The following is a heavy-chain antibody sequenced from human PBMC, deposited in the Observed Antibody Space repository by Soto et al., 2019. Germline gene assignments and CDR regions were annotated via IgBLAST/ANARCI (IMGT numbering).Heavy chain of an antibody. CDR3: ATLYDLWSGHLFDYYYMDV. CDR1: GGSISSYY. CDR2: IYYSGST. D-gene: IGHD3-3*01. Sequence: SETLSLTCTVSGGSISSYYWIWIRQPPGKGLEWIGYIYYSGSTNYNPSLKSRVTISVDTSKNQFSLKLSSVTAADTAVYYCATLYDLWSGHLFDYYYMDVWGKGTTVTVSS. J-gene: IGHJ6*03. V-gene: IGHV4-59*08.